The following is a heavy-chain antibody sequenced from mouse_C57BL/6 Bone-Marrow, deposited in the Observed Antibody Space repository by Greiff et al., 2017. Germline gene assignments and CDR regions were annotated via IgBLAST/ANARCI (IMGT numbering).Heavy chain of an antibody. J-gene: IGHJ3*01. Sequence: QVQLKQPGAELVKPGASVKLSCKASGYTFTSYWMHWVKQRPGQGLEWIGMIHPNSGSTNYNEKFKSKATLTVDKSSSTAYMQLSSLTSEDSAVYYCAPVLRHWGQGTLVTVSA. CDR3: APVLRH. CDR1: GYTFTSYW. D-gene: IGHD3-2*02. V-gene: IGHV1-64*01. CDR2: IHPNSGST.